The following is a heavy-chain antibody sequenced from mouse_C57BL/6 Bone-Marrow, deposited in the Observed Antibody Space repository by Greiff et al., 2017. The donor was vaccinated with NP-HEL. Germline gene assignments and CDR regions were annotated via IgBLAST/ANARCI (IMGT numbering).Heavy chain of an antibody. CDR3: ARSPLTDYWYFDV. Sequence: EVQLQQSGPELVKPGASVKISCKASGYTFTDYYLNWVKQSHGKSLEWIGDINPNNGGTSYNQKFKGKATLTVDKSSSTAYMELRSLTSEDSAVYYCARSPLTDYWYFDVWGTGTTVTVSS. D-gene: IGHD4-1*01. CDR2: INPNNGGT. J-gene: IGHJ1*03. V-gene: IGHV1-26*01. CDR1: GYTFTDYY.